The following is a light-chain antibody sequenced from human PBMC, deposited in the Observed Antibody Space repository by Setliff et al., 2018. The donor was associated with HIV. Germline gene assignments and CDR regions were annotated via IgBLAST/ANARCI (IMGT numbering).Light chain of an antibody. CDR1: SSNIGAGYH. V-gene: IGLV1-40*01. CDR2: TNH. J-gene: IGLJ1*01. Sequence: QSALTQPPSESGAPGQRVTISCTGSSSNIGAGYHVHWYQQFPGTAPKLLIYTNHLRPSGVPDRFSGSKSGTSASLAISGLQSEDEADYYCAAWDDSLNGYVFGTGTKVTVL. CDR3: AAWDDSLNGYV.